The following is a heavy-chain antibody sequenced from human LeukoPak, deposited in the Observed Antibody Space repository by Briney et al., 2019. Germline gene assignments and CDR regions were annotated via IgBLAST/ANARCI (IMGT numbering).Heavy chain of an antibody. CDR3: ARDIGYCSGGSCYYASWFDP. CDR2: ISAYNGNT. Sequence: ASVKVSCKASGGTFSSYAISWVRQAPGQGLEWMGWISAYNGNTNYAQKLQGRVTMTTDTSTSTAYMELRSLRSDDTAVYYCARDIGYCSGGSCYYASWFDPWGQGTLVTVSS. V-gene: IGHV1-18*01. D-gene: IGHD2-15*01. J-gene: IGHJ5*02. CDR1: GGTFSSYA.